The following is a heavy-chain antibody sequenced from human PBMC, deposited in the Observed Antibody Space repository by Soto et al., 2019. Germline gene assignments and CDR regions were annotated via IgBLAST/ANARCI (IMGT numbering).Heavy chain of an antibody. V-gene: IGHV4-31*03. D-gene: IGHD3-9*01. CDR3: ARVAWSFLGILTGYYFDY. Sequence: PSETLSLTCTVSGGSISSGGYYWSWIRQHPGKGLEWIGYIYYSGSTYYNPSLKSRVTISVDTSKNQFSLKLSSVTAADTAVYYCARVAWSFLGILTGYYFDYWGQGTLVTVSS. J-gene: IGHJ4*02. CDR2: IYYSGST. CDR1: GGSISSGGYY.